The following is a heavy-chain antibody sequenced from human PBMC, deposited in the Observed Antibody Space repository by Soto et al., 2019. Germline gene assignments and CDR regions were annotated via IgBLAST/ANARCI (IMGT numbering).Heavy chain of an antibody. CDR2: INAGNGNT. CDR1: GYTFISYA. V-gene: IGHV1-3*01. J-gene: IGHJ4*02. CDR3: ARELQGLYYFDY. Sequence: ASVTVCCKASGYTFISYAIHWVRQAPGQRLEWMGWINAGNGNTKYSQKFQGRVTITRDTSASTAYMELTSLRSEDTAVYYCARELQGLYYFDYWGQGTLVTVSS. D-gene: IGHD2-15*01.